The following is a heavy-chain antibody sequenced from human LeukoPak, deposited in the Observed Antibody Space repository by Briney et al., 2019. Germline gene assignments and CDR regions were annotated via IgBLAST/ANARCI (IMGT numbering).Heavy chain of an antibody. Sequence: ASVKVSCKASGYTFISYHMHWVRQAPGQGLEWMGIVNPSGGSTTYAQKIQGRVTMTRDTSTSTVYMELSSLRSEDTAVYYCARQCLHYSGSNYYYMHVWGKGTTVPVSS. V-gene: IGHV1-46*03. D-gene: IGHD3-10*01. CDR3: ARQCLHYSGSNYYYMHV. CDR2: VNPSGGST. J-gene: IGHJ6*03. CDR1: GYTFISYH.